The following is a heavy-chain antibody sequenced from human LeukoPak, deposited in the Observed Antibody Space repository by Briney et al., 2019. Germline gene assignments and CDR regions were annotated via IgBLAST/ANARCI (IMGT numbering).Heavy chain of an antibody. J-gene: IGHJ4*02. CDR1: GLTSSSPFGLYS. V-gene: IGHV3-21*01. D-gene: IGHD6-13*01. CDR3: ARGTAAAGIDY. Sequence: GRSLRHFWAASGLTSSSPFGLYSMNWVRQAPGKELEWVPSISRSRIYIYYADSVKGRFTIYRDNAKNSLYLQMNSLRAEDTAVYYCARGTAAAGIDYWGQGTLVTVSS. CDR2: ISRSRIYI.